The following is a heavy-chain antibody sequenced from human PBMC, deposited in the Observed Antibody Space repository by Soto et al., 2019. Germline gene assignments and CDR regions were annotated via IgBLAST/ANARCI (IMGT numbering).Heavy chain of an antibody. J-gene: IGHJ4*02. V-gene: IGHV3-23*01. CDR1: GFTFSSYA. CDR2: ISGSGGST. CDR3: AMAGGIATAGAFNY. Sequence: EVQLLESGGGLVQPGGSLRLSCAASGFTFSSYAMSWVRQAPGKGLEWVSAISGSGGSTYYADPVKGRFTISRDSSKNTLDLQMNSLRAEDTAVYYCAMAGGIATAGAFNYWGQGTLVTVSS. D-gene: IGHD6-13*01.